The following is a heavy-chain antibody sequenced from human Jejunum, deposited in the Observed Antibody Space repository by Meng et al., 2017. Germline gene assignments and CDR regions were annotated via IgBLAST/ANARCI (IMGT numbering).Heavy chain of an antibody. CDR3: ARASGRYYYTSD. J-gene: IGHJ4*02. Sequence: GESLKISCEASGFMFGSYWMSWVRQAPGKGLEWVANIKEDGSEKNYVDSVTGRFTISRENAKNSLYLQMNSLRAEDTAIYYCARASGRYYYTSDWGQGTLVTVSS. V-gene: IGHV3-7*01. D-gene: IGHD3-10*01. CDR1: GFMFGSYW. CDR2: IKEDGSEK.